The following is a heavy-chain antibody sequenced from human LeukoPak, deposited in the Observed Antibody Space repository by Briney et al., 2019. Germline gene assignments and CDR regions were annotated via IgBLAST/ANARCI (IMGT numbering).Heavy chain of an antibody. V-gene: IGHV3-23*01. CDR3: AKGHYSGSYFYLDH. J-gene: IGHJ4*02. D-gene: IGHD1-26*01. CDR2: ISGGVGST. CDR1: GFTFSIYA. Sequence: GGALRLSCAASGFTFSIYAMSWVRQAPGKGREWVSAISGGVGSTYYADSVKGRFTISRENSKHTLYLKMQSLRAEHTDVYQCAKGHYSGSYFYLDHWGQGTLVPVYS.